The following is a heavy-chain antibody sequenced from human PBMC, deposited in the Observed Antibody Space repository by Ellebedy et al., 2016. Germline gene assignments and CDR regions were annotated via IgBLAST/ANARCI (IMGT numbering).Heavy chain of an antibody. D-gene: IGHD2-8*01. CDR3: ARGPYCTNGVCYTWGHY. V-gene: IGHV1-2*02. J-gene: IGHJ4*02. CDR2: INPNSGGT. Sequence: ASVKVSCXASGYTFTGYYMHWVRQAPGQGLEWMGWINPNSGGTNYAQKFQGRVTMTRDTSISTAYMELSRLRSDDTAVYYCARGPYCTNGVCYTWGHYWGQGTLVTVSS. CDR1: GYTFTGYY.